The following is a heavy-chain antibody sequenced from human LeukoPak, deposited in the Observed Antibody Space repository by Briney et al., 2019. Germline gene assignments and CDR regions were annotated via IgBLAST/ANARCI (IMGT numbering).Heavy chain of an antibody. D-gene: IGHD3-16*02. CDR1: GFTFSSYW. J-gene: IGHJ4*02. CDR2: IKQDGSEK. Sequence: GGSLRLSCAASGFTFSSYWMGWVRQAPGKGLEWVANIKQDGSEKYYVDSVKGRFTISRDNAKNSLYLQMNSLRAEDTAVYYCARESDYDYVWGSYRGDYWGQGTLVTVSS. CDR3: ARESDYDYVWGSYRGDY. V-gene: IGHV3-7*03.